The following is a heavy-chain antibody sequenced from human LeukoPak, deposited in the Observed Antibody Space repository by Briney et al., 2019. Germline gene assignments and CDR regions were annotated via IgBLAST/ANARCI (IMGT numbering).Heavy chain of an antibody. CDR3: ARGESGDLRYDC. CDR2: IKQDGSVK. Sequence: PGGSLRLSCAASGFTFSTYWMSWVRQAPGKGLEWVANIKQDGSVKYYVDSVKDRFTISRDNAKNSLYLQMNSLRAEDTAMYYCARGESGDLRYDCWGQGSLVTVSS. D-gene: IGHD4-17*01. V-gene: IGHV3-7*03. J-gene: IGHJ4*02. CDR1: GFTFSTYW.